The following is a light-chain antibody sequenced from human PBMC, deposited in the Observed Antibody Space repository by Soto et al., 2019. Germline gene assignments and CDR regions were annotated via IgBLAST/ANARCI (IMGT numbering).Light chain of an antibody. CDR3: SSYAGSSNV. CDR1: SSDVGGYNY. Sequence: SSPSQPPSASGSPGQSVAISCLETSSDVGGYNYVSWYQQQPGKAPKLMIYEVNKRPSGVPDRFSGSKSGNTASLTVSGLQAEDEAYYYCSSYAGSSNVFGTGTKVTV. CDR2: EVN. J-gene: IGLJ1*01. V-gene: IGLV2-8*01.